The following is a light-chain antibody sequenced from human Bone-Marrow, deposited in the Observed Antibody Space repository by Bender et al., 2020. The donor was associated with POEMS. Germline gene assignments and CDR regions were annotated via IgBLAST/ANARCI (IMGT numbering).Light chain of an antibody. CDR2: DVS. Sequence: QSALTQPPSASGSPGQSVTISCTGTSSDIGSHNDISWYQQHPGKAPKLIIYDVSKTLGVPNRCSGSKSGNTAYLTISGLQAEDEADYYCSSYAGSYIWVFGGGTKLTVL. J-gene: IGLJ3*02. V-gene: IGLV2-11*01. CDR3: SSYAGSYIWV. CDR1: SSDIGSHND.